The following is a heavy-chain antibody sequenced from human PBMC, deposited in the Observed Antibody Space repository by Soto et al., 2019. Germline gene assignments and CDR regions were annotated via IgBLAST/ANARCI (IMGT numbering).Heavy chain of an antibody. CDR3: AADGRFLEWLDVGRQAFDI. D-gene: IGHD3-3*01. CDR1: GFTFTSSA. J-gene: IGHJ3*02. V-gene: IGHV1-58*01. CDR2: IVVGSGNT. Sequence: SVKVSCKASGFTFTSSAVQWVRQARGQRLEWIGWIVVGSGNTNYAQKFQERVTITRAISTSTAYMKLSSLRSEDTDVYYSAADGRFLEWLDVGRQAFDIWGQGTMVTVSS.